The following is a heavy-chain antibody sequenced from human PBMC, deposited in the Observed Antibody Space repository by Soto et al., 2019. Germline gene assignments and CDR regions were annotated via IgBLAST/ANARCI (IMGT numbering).Heavy chain of an antibody. J-gene: IGHJ6*02. CDR2: ISGSGGST. Sequence: GGSLRLSCAASGFTFSSYAMSWVRQAPGKGLEWVSAISGSGGSTYYADSVKGRFTISRDNSKNTLYLQMNSLRAEDTAVYYLSKVAXEYSSYYYYGMDVWGQGTTVTVSS. V-gene: IGHV3-23*01. CDR1: GFTFSSYA. D-gene: IGHD6-6*01. CDR3: SKVAXEYSSYYYYGMDV.